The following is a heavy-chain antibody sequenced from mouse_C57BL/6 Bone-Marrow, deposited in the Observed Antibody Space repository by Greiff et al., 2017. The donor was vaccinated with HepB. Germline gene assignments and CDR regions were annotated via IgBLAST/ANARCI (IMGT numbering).Heavy chain of an antibody. D-gene: IGHD3-2*02. CDR1: GYTFTSYW. CDR3: ARFRQLRTPWFAY. V-gene: IGHV1-55*01. J-gene: IGHJ3*01. CDR2: IYPGSGST. Sequence: QVQLQQPGAELVKPGASVKMSCKASGYTFTSYWITWVKQRPGQGLEWIGDIYPGSGSTNYNEKFKSKATLTVDTSSSTAYMQLSSLTSEDSAVYYCARFRQLRTPWFAYWGQGTLVTVPA.